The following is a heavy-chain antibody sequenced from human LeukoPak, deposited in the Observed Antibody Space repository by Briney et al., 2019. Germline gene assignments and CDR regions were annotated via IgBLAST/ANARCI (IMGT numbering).Heavy chain of an antibody. J-gene: IGHJ5*02. D-gene: IGHD2-15*01. CDR1: GYSFTSYW. CDR3: ARQPADRGDWFDP. CDR2: IYPGDSDT. V-gene: IGHV5-51*01. Sequence: GESLNISCKGSGYSFTSYWIGWVRQMPGKGLEWMGIIYPGDSDTRYSPSFQGQVTISADKSISTAYLQWSSLKASDTAMYYCARQPADRGDWFDPWGQGTLVTVSS.